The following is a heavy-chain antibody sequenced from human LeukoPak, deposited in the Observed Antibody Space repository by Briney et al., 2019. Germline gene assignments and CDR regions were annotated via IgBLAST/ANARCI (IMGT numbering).Heavy chain of an antibody. CDR3: ARDPFCSSSTGCYFEDWFDP. Sequence: GGSLRLSCAASEFTFSTFWMSWVRQAPGKGLEWVANIKADGSVKHYVDSVRGRFAISRDNTKKSLYLQMSSLRAEDTALYYCARDPFCSSSTGCYFEDWFDPWGPGTLVTVSS. V-gene: IGHV3-7*03. CDR2: IKADGSVK. J-gene: IGHJ5*02. D-gene: IGHD2-2*01. CDR1: EFTFSTFW.